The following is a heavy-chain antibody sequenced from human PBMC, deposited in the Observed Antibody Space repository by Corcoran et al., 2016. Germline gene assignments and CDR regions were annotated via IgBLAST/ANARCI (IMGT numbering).Heavy chain of an antibody. D-gene: IGHD5-18*01. CDR3: ARLRDTAMVHYYYYGMDV. CDR2: INPNSGGT. V-gene: IGHV1-2*02. CDR1: GYTFTGYY. Sequence: QVQLVQSGAEVKKPGASVKVSCKASGYTFTGYYMHWVRQAPGQGLEWMGWINPNSGGTNYAQKFQGRVTMTRDTSISTAYMELSRLRSDDTAVYYCARLRDTAMVHYYYYGMDVWGQGTTVTVSS. J-gene: IGHJ6*02.